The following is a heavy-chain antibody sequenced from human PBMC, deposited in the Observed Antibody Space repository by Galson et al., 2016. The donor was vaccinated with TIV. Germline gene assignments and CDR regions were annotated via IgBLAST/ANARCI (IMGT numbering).Heavy chain of an antibody. CDR2: IISIFRTT. CDR3: ARTDTLKNYYDSSGYYPL. J-gene: IGHJ4*02. D-gene: IGHD3-22*01. Sequence: SVKVSCKASANTFISYAITWVRQAPGQGLEWMGGIISIFRTTQYAQKFQGRVTITADESMSTAYMELSSLRSDDTAVYYCARTDTLKNYYDSSGYYPLWGQGTLVTVSS. CDR1: ANTFISYA. V-gene: IGHV1-69*13.